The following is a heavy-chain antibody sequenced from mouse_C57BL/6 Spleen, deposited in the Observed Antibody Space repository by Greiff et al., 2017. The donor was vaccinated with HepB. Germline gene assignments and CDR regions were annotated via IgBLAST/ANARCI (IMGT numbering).Heavy chain of an antibody. CDR3: ARVDYYGSSYDYFDY. Sequence: EVHLVESDGGLVQPGSSMKLSCTASGFTFSDYYMAWVRQVPEKGLEWVANINYDGSSTYYLDSLKSRFIISRDNAKNILYLQMSSLKSEDTATYYCARVDYYGSSYDYFDYWGQGTTLTVSS. V-gene: IGHV5-16*01. D-gene: IGHD1-1*01. CDR1: GFTFSDYY. CDR2: INYDGSST. J-gene: IGHJ2*01.